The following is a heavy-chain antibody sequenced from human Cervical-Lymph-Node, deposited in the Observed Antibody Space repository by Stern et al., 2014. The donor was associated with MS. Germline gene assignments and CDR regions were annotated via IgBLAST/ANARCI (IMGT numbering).Heavy chain of an antibody. CDR3: AHTTVTFDEAYGLDV. V-gene: IGHV2-5*02. J-gene: IGHJ6*02. CDR1: GFSLNTSGEG. CDR2: IYWDADE. D-gene: IGHD4-17*01. Sequence: QVTLRESGPTLVKPTQTLTLTCTFSGFSLNTSGEGVGWIRQPPGKALEWLAVIYWDADERYSPSLNSRLTITKDPSKNQVVLTMANMDPVATGTYYCAHTTVTFDEAYGLDVWGQGTTVTVSS.